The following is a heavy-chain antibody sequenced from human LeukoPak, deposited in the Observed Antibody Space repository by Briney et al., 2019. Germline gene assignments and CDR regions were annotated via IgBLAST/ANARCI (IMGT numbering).Heavy chain of an antibody. J-gene: IGHJ3*02. V-gene: IGHV1-8*01. CDR1: GYTFTSYD. CDR3: ARGLLRGRSIRGSGRAFDI. CDR2: MNPNGGNT. D-gene: IGHD3-10*01. Sequence: ASVKVSCKASGYTFTSYDINWVRQATGQGLEWMGWMNPNGGNTGYAQKFQGRVTMTRNTSISTAYMELSSLRSEDTVVYYCARGLLRGRSIRGSGRAFDIWGQGTMVSVSS.